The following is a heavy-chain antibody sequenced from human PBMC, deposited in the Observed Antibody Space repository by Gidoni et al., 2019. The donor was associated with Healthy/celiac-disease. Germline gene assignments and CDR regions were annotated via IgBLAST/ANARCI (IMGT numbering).Heavy chain of an antibody. V-gene: IGHV3-33*01. CDR2: IWYDGSNK. CDR1: GFTFSSYG. CDR3: ASCCGKDSSSGGGMDV. J-gene: IGHJ6*02. Sequence: QVQLVESGGGVVQPGRSLRLSCAASGFTFSSYGMHWVRQAPGKGLGWVEVIWYDGSNKYYADSVKGRFTISRDNSKNTLYLQMNSLRAEDTAVYYCASCCGKDSSSGGGMDVWGQGTTVTVSS. D-gene: IGHD6-6*01.